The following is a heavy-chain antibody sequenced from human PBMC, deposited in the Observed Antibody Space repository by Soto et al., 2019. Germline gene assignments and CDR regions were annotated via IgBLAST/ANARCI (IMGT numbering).Heavy chain of an antibody. CDR3: ARDPTPYSKVPSYFDY. D-gene: IGHD4-4*01. Sequence: EVQLVESGGGLVQPGGSLRLSCAASGLTFSSYWMSWVRQAPGKGLEWVANIKQDGSEKYYVDSVKGRFTISRDNAKNSLYLQMNSLRAEDTAVYYCARDPTPYSKVPSYFDYWGQGTLVTVSS. CDR1: GLTFSSYW. J-gene: IGHJ4*02. CDR2: IKQDGSEK. V-gene: IGHV3-7*01.